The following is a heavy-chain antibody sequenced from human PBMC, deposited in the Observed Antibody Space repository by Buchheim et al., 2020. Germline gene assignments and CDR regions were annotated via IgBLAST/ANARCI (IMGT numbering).Heavy chain of an antibody. Sequence: QLQLPESGPGLVKPSETLSLTCTVSGGSISSSSYYWGWIRQPPGKGLEWIGSIYYSGTTYYNPSLKSRVTISVDTSKNQFSLKLSSVTAADTAVYYCARHAGSRYYYYGMDVWGQGTT. CDR1: GGSISSSSYY. CDR3: ARHAGSRYYYYGMDV. V-gene: IGHV4-39*01. D-gene: IGHD2-15*01. J-gene: IGHJ6*02. CDR2: IYYSGTT.